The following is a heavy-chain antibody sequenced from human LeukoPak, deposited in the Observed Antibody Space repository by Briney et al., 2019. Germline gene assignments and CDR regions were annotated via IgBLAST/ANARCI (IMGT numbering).Heavy chain of an antibody. V-gene: IGHV1-69*13. CDR3: ARDASTIFGVVISPDDAFDI. J-gene: IGHJ3*02. D-gene: IGHD3-3*01. Sequence: ASVKVSCKVSGYTLTELSMHWVRQAPGQGLEWMGGIIPTFGTANYAQKFQGRVTITADESTSTAYMELSSLRSEDTAVYYCARDASTIFGVVISPDDAFDIWGQGTMVTVSS. CDR2: IIPTFGTA. CDR1: GYTLTELS.